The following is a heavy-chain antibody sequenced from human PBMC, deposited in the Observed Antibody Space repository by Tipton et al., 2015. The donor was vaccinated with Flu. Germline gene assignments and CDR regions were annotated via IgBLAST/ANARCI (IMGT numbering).Heavy chain of an antibody. Sequence: TLSLTCTVSGGSISSGGYYWSWIRQHPGKGLEWIGYIYYSGSTYYNPSLKSRVTISVDTSKNQFSLKLSSVTAADTAVYYCAGQSTMGDSWYFDLWGRGPLVTVSS. CDR1: GGSISSGGYY. J-gene: IGHJ2*01. D-gene: IGHD5/OR15-5a*01. CDR3: AGQSTMGDSWYFDL. V-gene: IGHV4-31*03. CDR2: IYYSGST.